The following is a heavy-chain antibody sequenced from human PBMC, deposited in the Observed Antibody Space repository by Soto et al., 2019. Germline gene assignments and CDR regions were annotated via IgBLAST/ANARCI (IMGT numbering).Heavy chain of an antibody. CDR2: ITTSSAYI. J-gene: IGHJ5*02. CDR1: GFTFNTYD. CDR3: VRSGTARLLRHSWFDT. V-gene: IGHV3-21*01. Sequence: EVQLVESGGGLVKPGGSLRLSCAASGFTFNTYDMNWVRQAPGKGLEWVSYITTSSAYIYYADSLKGRITISRDNAKNSLFLQLPSLRAEDPAVYYCVRSGTARLLRHSWFDTWGQGTLVTVSS. D-gene: IGHD2-21*01.